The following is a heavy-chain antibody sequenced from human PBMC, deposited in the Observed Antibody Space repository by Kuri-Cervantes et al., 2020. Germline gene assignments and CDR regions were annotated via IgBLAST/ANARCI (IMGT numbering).Heavy chain of an antibody. CDR2: IGTAGDT. CDR1: GFAFSSYD. Sequence: GGSLRLSCAASGFAFSSYDMHWVRQATGKGLEWVSAIGTAGDTYYPGSVKGRFTISRDNSKNTLYLQMNSLRAEDTAVYYCAKDPRTSNWFDPWGQGTLVTVSS. J-gene: IGHJ5*02. CDR3: AKDPRTSNWFDP. D-gene: IGHD1-14*01. V-gene: IGHV3-13*01.